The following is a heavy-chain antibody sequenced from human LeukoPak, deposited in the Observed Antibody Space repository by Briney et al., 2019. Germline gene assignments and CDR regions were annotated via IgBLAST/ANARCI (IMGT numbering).Heavy chain of an antibody. CDR3: ARVTIFGVVIQLQYYFDY. CDR1: GFTFSDYY. Sequence: GGSPRLSCAASGFTFSDYYMSWIRQAPGKGLEWVSYISSSGSTIYYADSVKGRFTISRDNAKNSLYLQMNSLRAEDTAVYYCARVTIFGVVIQLQYYFDYWGQGTLVTVSS. J-gene: IGHJ4*02. CDR2: ISSSGSTI. V-gene: IGHV3-11*04. D-gene: IGHD3-3*01.